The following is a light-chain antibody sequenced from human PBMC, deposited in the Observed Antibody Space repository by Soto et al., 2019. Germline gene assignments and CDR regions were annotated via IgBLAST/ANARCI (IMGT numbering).Light chain of an antibody. V-gene: IGLV2-14*01. J-gene: IGLJ2*01. CDR2: EVS. Sequence: QSVLTQPASVSGSVGQSITISCTGSSSDIGDYGYVSWYQQHPGKAPKLMIFEVSNRPSGVSNRFSGSKSGNTASLTISGLQAEDEADYYCSSYTSSNSFLFGGGTKVTVL. CDR3: SSYTSSNSFL. CDR1: SSDIGDYGY.